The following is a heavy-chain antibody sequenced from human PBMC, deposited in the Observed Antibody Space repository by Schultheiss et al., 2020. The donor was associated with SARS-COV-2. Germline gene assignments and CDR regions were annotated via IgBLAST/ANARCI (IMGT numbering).Heavy chain of an antibody. CDR3: ARGVPTPGSGWSTYYFDY. CDR1: GGSISGSGYS. Sequence: SETLSLTCAVSGGSISGSGYSWSWIRQPPGKGLEWIGYIYYSGSTYYNPSLKSLVTISVDTSKNQFSLKLSSVTAADTAVYYCARGVPTPGSGWSTYYFDYWGQGTLVTVSS. V-gene: IGHV4-30-4*07. D-gene: IGHD6-19*01. J-gene: IGHJ4*02. CDR2: IYYSGST.